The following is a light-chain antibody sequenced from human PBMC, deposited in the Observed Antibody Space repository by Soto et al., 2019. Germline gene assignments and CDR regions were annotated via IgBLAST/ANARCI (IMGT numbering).Light chain of an antibody. CDR2: SSN. Sequence: QSALTQSPSASGTPGQTITISCSGSTSNIGSNSVFWYQHFLETAPKLVIHSSNQRPSGGPGRFSGSKSGTSASLAISALRSEDEADYFCASWDDSLSTREFGGGTKVTVL. CDR1: TSNIGSNS. CDR3: ASWDDSLSTRE. V-gene: IGLV1-47*02. J-gene: IGLJ3*02.